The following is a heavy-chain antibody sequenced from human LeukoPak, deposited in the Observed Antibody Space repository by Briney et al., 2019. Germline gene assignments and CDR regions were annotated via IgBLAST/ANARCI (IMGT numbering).Heavy chain of an antibody. V-gene: IGHV4-38-2*02. CDR2: INHSGSS. J-gene: IGHJ5*02. Sequence: KPSETLSLTCAVFGYSISSGYYWGWIRQSPGKGLEWIGSINHSGSSYYNPSLKSRVIISVDTSKNQFSLKLSSVTAADTAVYYCARDPYDSTTWYRWFDPWGQGTLVTVSS. CDR1: GYSISSGYY. D-gene: IGHD3-22*01. CDR3: ARDPYDSTTWYRWFDP.